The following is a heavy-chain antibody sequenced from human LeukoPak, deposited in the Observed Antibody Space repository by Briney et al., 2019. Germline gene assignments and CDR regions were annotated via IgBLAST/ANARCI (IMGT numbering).Heavy chain of an antibody. CDR3: ARDLSDAFDI. CDR2: ISYDGSNK. V-gene: IGHV3-30*14. Sequence: GGSLRLSCAASGFTFSSYAMHWVRQAPGKGLEWVAVISYDGSNKYYADSVKGRFTISRDNSKNTLYLQMNSLRAEDTAVYYCARDLSDAFDIWGQGTMVTVSS. CDR1: GFTFSSYA. J-gene: IGHJ3*02.